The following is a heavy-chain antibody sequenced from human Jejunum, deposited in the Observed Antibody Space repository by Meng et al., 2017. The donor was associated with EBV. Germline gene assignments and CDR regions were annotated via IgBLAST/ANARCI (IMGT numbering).Heavy chain of an antibody. CDR1: GSPITRGAYL. Sequence: QLQESGSGCGKPSQTLSLTWAVSGSPITRGAYLWGWIRQPPGKGLEWIGNIYHIGSTYYNPSLKSRVTISVDRSKNQFSLKLTSVTAADTAVYYCARGGPDFGDYVPFDYWGQGTLVTVSS. CDR3: ARGGPDFGDYVPFDY. V-gene: IGHV4-30-2*01. J-gene: IGHJ4*02. D-gene: IGHD4-17*01. CDR2: IYHIGST.